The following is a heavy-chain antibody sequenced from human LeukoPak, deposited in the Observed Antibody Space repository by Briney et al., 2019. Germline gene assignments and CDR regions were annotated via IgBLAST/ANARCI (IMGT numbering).Heavy chain of an antibody. CDR3: ARDTDPYGDRYYYYGMDV. Sequence: PSQTLSLTCTVSGGSISSGDYYWSWIRQPPGKGLEWIGYIYYSGSTYYNPSLKSRVTISVDTSKNQFSLKLSSVTAADTAVYYCARDTDPYGDRYYYYGMDVWGQGTTVTVSS. D-gene: IGHD4-17*01. V-gene: IGHV4-30-4*01. J-gene: IGHJ6*02. CDR1: GGSISSGDYY. CDR2: IYYSGST.